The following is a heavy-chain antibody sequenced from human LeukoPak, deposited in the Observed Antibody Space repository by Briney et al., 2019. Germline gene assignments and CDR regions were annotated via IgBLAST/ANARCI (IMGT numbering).Heavy chain of an antibody. CDR1: GYPFTAYY. CDR2: INPSGGST. Sequence: ASVKVSCKASGYPFTAYYMHWVRQAPGQGLEWMGIINPSGGSTSYAQKFQGRVTMTRDMSTSTVYMELSSLRSEDTAVYYCARVQHWGARAFDIWGQGTMVTVSS. D-gene: IGHD1-26*01. V-gene: IGHV1-46*01. J-gene: IGHJ3*02. CDR3: ARVQHWGARAFDI.